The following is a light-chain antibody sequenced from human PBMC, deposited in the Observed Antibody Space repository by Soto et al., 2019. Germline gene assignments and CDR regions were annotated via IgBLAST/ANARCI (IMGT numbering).Light chain of an antibody. Sequence: EIVMTQSPLTLPVTPGEPASISCSSIQILLYNNTYNYLDWYVQKPGQSPQLLIYFGSNRAPGVPDRFSGSGSGTDFTLKINRVEAEDVGTYYCMQALQSLTFGQGTRLEIK. CDR2: FGS. CDR3: MQALQSLT. J-gene: IGKJ5*01. V-gene: IGKV2-28*01. CDR1: QILLYNNTYNY.